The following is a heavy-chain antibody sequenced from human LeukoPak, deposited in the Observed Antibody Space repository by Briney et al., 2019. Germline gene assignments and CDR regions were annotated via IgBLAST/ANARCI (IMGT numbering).Heavy chain of an antibody. J-gene: IGHJ5*02. Sequence: GASVKVSCKASGGTFSSYAISWVRQAPGQGLEWMGWMNPNSGNTGYAQKFQGRVTMTRNTSISTAYMELSSLRSEDTAVYYCARYYNDYVWGSYRRRFDPWGQGTLVTVSS. CDR2: MNPNSGNT. CDR1: GGTFSSYA. CDR3: ARYYNDYVWGSYRRRFDP. D-gene: IGHD3-16*02. V-gene: IGHV1-8*02.